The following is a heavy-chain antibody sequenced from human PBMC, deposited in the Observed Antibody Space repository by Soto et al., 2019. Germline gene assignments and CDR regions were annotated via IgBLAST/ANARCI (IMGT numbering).Heavy chain of an antibody. Sequence: VGSLRLSCAASGLTFSNSWMHWVRQVSGKGLEWVSRINADGTSTSYADSVKGRFTISRDNAKNTLYLHVNSLRAEDTAVYYCVKVLARGVGVPRFYFDSWGQGALVTVSS. J-gene: IGHJ4*02. D-gene: IGHD2-2*01. CDR2: INADGTST. CDR3: VKVLARGVGVPRFYFDS. CDR1: GLTFSNSW. V-gene: IGHV3-74*01.